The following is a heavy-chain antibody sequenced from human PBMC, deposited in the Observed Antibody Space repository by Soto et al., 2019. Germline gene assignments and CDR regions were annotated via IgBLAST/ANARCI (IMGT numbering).Heavy chain of an antibody. CDR1: GGSISSGFYY. Sequence: PSETLSLTCTVSGGSISSGFYYWSWIRQHPRKGLEWIGYIYYSGSTYYNPPLKSRLIISLDTSENQFSLKLNSVTAADTAVYYCARTASSGPFDIWGQGTMVTVSS. V-gene: IGHV4-31*03. D-gene: IGHD3-22*01. J-gene: IGHJ3*02. CDR2: IYYSGST. CDR3: ARTASSGPFDI.